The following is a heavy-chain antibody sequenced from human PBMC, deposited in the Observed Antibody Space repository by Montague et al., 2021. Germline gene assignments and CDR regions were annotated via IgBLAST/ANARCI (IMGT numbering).Heavy chain of an antibody. CDR2: IFHNGST. V-gene: IGHV4-4*02. CDR1: GGSVSSNNW. D-gene: IGHD3-22*01. Sequence: SETLSLTCAVSGGSVSSNNWWTWVRQPPGKGLEWIGEIFHNGSTTYSPSLKSRVTISMDKSKNQFSLKLTSVTAADTAVYYRARVAAWGYYGTSGPNWFDPWGQGTLGTVSS. CDR3: ARVAAWGYYGTSGPNWFDP. J-gene: IGHJ5*02.